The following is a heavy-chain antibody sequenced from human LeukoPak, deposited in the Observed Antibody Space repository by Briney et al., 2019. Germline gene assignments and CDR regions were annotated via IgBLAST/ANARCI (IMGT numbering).Heavy chain of an antibody. Sequence: PSETLSLTCDISGGSISSGGYSWNWIRQPPGKGLEWIGYSFQTGTTYYNASLKSRVTISVDRSKNQFSLQLTSVTAADTAVYYCARSYDTSGYFHALHIWGQGTIVTVSS. CDR3: ARSYDTSGYFHALHI. CDR2: SFQTGTT. J-gene: IGHJ3*02. CDR1: GGSISSGGYS. V-gene: IGHV4-30-2*01. D-gene: IGHD3-22*01.